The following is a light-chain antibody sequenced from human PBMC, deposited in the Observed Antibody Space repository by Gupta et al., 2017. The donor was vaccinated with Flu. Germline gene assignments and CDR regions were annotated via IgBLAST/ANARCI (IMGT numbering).Light chain of an antibody. CDR2: AAS. V-gene: IGKV1-39*01. J-gene: IGKJ2*01. CDR3: QQCDSTPYT. Sequence: PSSLSASVGDRVTITCRASQSISSYLNWYQQKPGKVPKLLIYAASILQSGVPSRFSGSGSRTDFTLTISRLQPEDFATYYCQQCDSTPYTFGQGTKLEIK. CDR1: QSISSY.